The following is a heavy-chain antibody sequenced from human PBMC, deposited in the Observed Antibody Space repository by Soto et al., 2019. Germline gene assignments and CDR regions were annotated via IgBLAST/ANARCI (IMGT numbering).Heavy chain of an antibody. Sequence: QVQLVESGGGVVQPGRSLRLSCAASGFIFSSYAMQWVRQAPGKGLEWVAVLSADGGTRYYEDSVKGRFTVSRDNSKNTLHLEIHSLRTEDTAVYYCAREDYSYVLGALDFWGRGTLVTVSS. CDR2: LSADGGTR. J-gene: IGHJ4*02. D-gene: IGHD4-4*01. CDR1: GFIFSSYA. CDR3: AREDYSYVLGALDF. V-gene: IGHV3-30-3*01.